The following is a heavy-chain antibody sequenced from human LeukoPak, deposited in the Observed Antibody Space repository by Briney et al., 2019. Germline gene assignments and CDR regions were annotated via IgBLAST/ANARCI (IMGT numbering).Heavy chain of an antibody. J-gene: IGHJ4*02. CDR2: ISGGGAVT. V-gene: IGHV3-23*01. CDR3: AKEPRVATIEIFDY. D-gene: IGHD5-12*01. Sequence: GGSLRLSCAASGFTFSSYAMSWVRQAPGKGLEWVSSISGGGAVTYHADSVKGRFTISRDNSKNTVYLQMNSLRAEDTAVYYCAKEPRVATIEIFDYWGQGTLVTVSS. CDR1: GFTFSSYA.